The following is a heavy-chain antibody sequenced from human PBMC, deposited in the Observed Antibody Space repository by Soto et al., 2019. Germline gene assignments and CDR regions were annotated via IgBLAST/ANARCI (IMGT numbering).Heavy chain of an antibody. CDR1: GDSINPSY. Sequence: SESLALTSTVSGDSINPSYWSWIRQSTGKGLEWIGYIYYTGSTNYNPSLKSRVIISIDPSENQFSLKLSSVTAADTAVYYCARTPDQWGQGTLVNVS. D-gene: IGHD2-15*01. CDR2: IYYTGST. CDR3: ARTPDQ. J-gene: IGHJ4*02. V-gene: IGHV4-59*01.